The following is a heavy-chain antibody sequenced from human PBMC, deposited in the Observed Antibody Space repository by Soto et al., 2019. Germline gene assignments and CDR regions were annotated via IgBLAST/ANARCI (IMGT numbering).Heavy chain of an antibody. CDR1: GFTFSSYA. Sequence: GGSLRLSCAASGFTFSSYAMSWVRQAPGKGLEWVSAISGSGGSTYYADSVKGRFTISRDNSKNTLYLQMNSLRAEDTAVYYCAKASYMIVVVTPFDYWGQGXLVTVYS. D-gene: IGHD3-22*01. V-gene: IGHV3-23*01. J-gene: IGHJ4*02. CDR3: AKASYMIVVVTPFDY. CDR2: ISGSGGST.